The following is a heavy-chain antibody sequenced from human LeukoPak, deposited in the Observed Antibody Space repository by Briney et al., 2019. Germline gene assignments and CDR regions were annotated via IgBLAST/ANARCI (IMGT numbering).Heavy chain of an antibody. J-gene: IGHJ6*02. CDR1: GGSISSYY. V-gene: IGHV4-59*08. CDR3: ARSPYGSGRRSRYYGMDV. D-gene: IGHD3-10*01. Sequence: PSETLSLTCTVSGGSISSYYWSWIRQPPGKGLEWIGNIYYSGSTNYNPSLKSRVTISVDTSKNQFSLKLSSLTAADTAVYYCARSPYGSGRRSRYYGMDVWGQGTTVTVSS. CDR2: IYYSGST.